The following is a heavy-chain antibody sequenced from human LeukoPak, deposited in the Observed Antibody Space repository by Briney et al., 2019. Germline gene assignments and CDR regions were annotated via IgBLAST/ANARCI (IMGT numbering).Heavy chain of an antibody. Sequence: ASVTVSCTASGYTFTNYHINWVRQATGQGLAWMGWMNPNNGDSGYAQQFQGRVTITRDTSISTSYMELRSLRSDDTAVYFCARTTSFTASGYDYWGQGTLVTVSS. J-gene: IGHJ4*02. CDR2: MNPNNGDS. CDR1: GYTFTNYH. CDR3: ARTTSFTASGYDY. V-gene: IGHV1-8*03. D-gene: IGHD6-25*01.